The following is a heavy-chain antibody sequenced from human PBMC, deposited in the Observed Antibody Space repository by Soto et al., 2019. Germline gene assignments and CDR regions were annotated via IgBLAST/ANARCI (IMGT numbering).Heavy chain of an antibody. Sequence: GGSLRLSCAASGFTVSSNYMSWVRQAPGKGLEWVSVIYSGGSTYYADSVKGRFTISRDNSKNTLYLQMNSLRAEDTAVYYCARAVSYDFWSGLYYYYYMDVWGKGTTVTVSS. D-gene: IGHD3-3*01. V-gene: IGHV3-66*01. J-gene: IGHJ6*03. CDR1: GFTVSSNY. CDR2: IYSGGST. CDR3: ARAVSYDFWSGLYYYYYMDV.